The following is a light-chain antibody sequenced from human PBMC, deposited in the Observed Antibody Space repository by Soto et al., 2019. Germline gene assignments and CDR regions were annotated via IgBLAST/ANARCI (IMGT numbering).Light chain of an antibody. J-gene: IGLJ3*02. Sequence: QSVLTQPPSVSGAPGQRVTISCTGSSSNIGAGYDVHWYQLLPGTAPKLLIYGNINRPSGVPDRFSGSNSGTSASLAITGLQAEDEADYYCQSYDLSLSASVFGGGTKLTVL. CDR1: SSNIGAGYD. CDR3: QSYDLSLSASV. V-gene: IGLV1-40*01. CDR2: GNI.